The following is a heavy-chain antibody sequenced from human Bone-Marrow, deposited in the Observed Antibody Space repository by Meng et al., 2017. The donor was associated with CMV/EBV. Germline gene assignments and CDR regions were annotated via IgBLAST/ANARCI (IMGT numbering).Heavy chain of an antibody. V-gene: IGHV3-23*01. Sequence: SGFTFSSYAMRWVRQAPGKGLEWVSAISGSGGSTYYADSVKGRFTISRDNSKNTLYLQMNSLRAEDTAVYYCAKGPHSGWYSDYFDYWGQGTLVTVSS. CDR1: GFTFSSYA. CDR2: ISGSGGST. CDR3: AKGPHSGWYSDYFDY. D-gene: IGHD6-19*01. J-gene: IGHJ4*02.